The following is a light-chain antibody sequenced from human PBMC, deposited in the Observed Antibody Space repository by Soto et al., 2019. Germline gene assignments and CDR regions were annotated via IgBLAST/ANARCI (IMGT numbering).Light chain of an antibody. Sequence: EIVLTQSPDTLSLSPGERATLSCRAVQRVTSNYLAWYQQKPGQAPRLLIFGASIRDTGIPDRISGSGSGTEFTLTISSLQSEDFAVYYCQQYNNWPPITFGQGTRLEIK. CDR1: QRVTSN. CDR2: GAS. CDR3: QQYNNWPPIT. J-gene: IGKJ5*01. V-gene: IGKV3D-15*01.